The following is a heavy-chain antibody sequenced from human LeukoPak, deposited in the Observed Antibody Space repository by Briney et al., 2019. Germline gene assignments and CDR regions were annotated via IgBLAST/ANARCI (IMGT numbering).Heavy chain of an antibody. V-gene: IGHV3-48*04. CDR1: GFTFSSYG. J-gene: IGHJ6*03. Sequence: GGSLRLSCAASGFTFSSYGMIWVRQAPGQGLEWVSYISSSGSTIYYADPVRGRFTISRDNAKNSLYLQMNSLRAEDTAVYYCARDRSFSGYYMDVWGKGTTVTVSS. CDR2: ISSSGSTI. CDR3: ARDRSFSGYYMDV.